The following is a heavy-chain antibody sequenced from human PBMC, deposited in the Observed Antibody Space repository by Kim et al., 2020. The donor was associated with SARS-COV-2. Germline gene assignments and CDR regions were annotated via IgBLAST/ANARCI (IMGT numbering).Heavy chain of an antibody. D-gene: IGHD3-9*01. V-gene: IGHV3-30*04. CDR1: GFTFSSYA. CDR2: ISYDGSNK. J-gene: IGHJ6*02. Sequence: GGSLRLSCAASGFTFSSYAMHWVRQAPGKGLEWVAVISYDGSNKYYADSVKGRFTISRDNSKNTLYLQMNSLRAEDTAVYYCARVLRYYDILTGYETLWYYGMDVWGQGTTVTVSS. CDR3: ARVLRYYDILTGYETLWYYGMDV.